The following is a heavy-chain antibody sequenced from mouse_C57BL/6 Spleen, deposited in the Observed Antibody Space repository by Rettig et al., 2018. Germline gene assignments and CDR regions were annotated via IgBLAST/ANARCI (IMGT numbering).Heavy chain of an antibody. CDR3: DRLGVITTVEAYFDV. V-gene: IGHV1-26*01. Sequence: EVQLQQSGPALVKPGASVKISCKASGYTFTDYYMNWVKQSHGKSLEWIGDINPNNGGTSYNQKFKGKATLKVDKSSSTAYMDTRRLTTEVYAVYYRDRLGVITTVEAYFDVSGTATTVAVSS. CDR1: GYTFTDYY. CDR2: INPNNGGT. J-gene: IGHJ1*03. D-gene: IGHD1-1*01.